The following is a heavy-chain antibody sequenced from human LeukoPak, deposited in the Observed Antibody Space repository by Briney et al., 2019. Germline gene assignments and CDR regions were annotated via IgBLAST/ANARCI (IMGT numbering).Heavy chain of an antibody. D-gene: IGHD4-17*01. CDR1: GGSISSYY. V-gene: IGHV4-59*12. Sequence: PSETLSLTCTVSGGSISSYYWSWIRQPPGKGLEWIGYIYYSGSTNYNPSLKSRVTISVDTSKNQFSLKLSSVTAADTAVYYCARRASGYYGDSYYFDYWGQGTLVTVSS. J-gene: IGHJ4*02. CDR2: IYYSGST. CDR3: ARRASGYYGDSYYFDY.